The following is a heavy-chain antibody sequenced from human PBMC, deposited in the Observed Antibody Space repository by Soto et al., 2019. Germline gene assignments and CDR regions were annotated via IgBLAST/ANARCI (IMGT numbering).Heavy chain of an antibody. CDR1: GGTFSSYA. V-gene: IGHV1-69*06. D-gene: IGHD6-13*01. Sequence: QVQLVQSGAEVKKPGSSVKVSCKASGGTFSSYAISWVRQAPGQGLEWMGGIIPIFGTANYAQKCQGRVTIAADTSTSNASMELSSLRSEDTAVYYCARGAPCDSSSCNYYYYGMAVWGHGTTVTVSS. CDR2: IIPIFGTA. J-gene: IGHJ6*02. CDR3: ARGAPCDSSSCNYYYYGMAV.